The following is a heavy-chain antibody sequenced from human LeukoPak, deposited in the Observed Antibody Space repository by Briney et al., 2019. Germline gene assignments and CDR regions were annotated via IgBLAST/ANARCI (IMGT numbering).Heavy chain of an antibody. CDR1: GGSFSGYY. J-gene: IGHJ6*02. CDR2: INHSGST. D-gene: IGHD3-10*01. V-gene: IGHV4-34*01. CDR3: ARGPIGSYYYYGMDV. Sequence: SETLSLTCAVYGGSFSGYYWSWVRQPPGKGLEWIGEINHSGSTNYNPSLTSRVTISVDTSKNQFSLKLSSVTAADTAVYYCARGPIGSYYYYGMDVWGQGTTVTVAS.